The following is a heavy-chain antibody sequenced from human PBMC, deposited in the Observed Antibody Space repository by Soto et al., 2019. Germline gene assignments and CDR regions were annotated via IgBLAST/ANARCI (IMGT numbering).Heavy chain of an antibody. CDR3: ARVSCSGGRCYSPYYYYYGMDV. CDR1: GVCMNYYY. D-gene: IGHD2-15*01. CDR2: IYYSGST. V-gene: IGHV4-59*01. Sequence: EPLSLTSTVCGVCMNYYYWSWIRQPPGRELEGIGYIYYSGSTNYNPSLKSRVTISVDTSNNQFSLKLSSVTAADTAVYYCARVSCSGGRCYSPYYYYYGMDVWGQGTTVTVSS. J-gene: IGHJ6*02.